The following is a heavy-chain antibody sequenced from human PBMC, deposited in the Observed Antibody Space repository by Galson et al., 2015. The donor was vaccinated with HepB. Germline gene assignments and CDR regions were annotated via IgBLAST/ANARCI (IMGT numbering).Heavy chain of an antibody. CDR2: ISYDGSNK. Sequence: SLRLSCAASGFTFSSYAMHWVRQAPGKGLEWVALISYDGSNKYYADSVKGRFTISRDNSKNTLYMQMNSLRAEDTAVYYCAKERGGYPPYYDFWSGYYQHYGMDVWGQGTTVTVSS. J-gene: IGHJ6*02. D-gene: IGHD3-3*01. CDR1: GFTFSSYA. CDR3: AKERGGYPPYYDFWSGYYQHYGMDV. V-gene: IGHV3-30-3*01.